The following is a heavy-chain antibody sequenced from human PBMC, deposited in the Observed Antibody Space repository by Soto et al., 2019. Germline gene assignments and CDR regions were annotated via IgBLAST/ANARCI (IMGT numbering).Heavy chain of an antibody. CDR3: ARDREYYFDY. Sequence: GGSLRLSCAASGFTFSSYAMHWVRQAPGKGLEWVAVISYDGSNKYYADSVKGRFTISRDNSKNTLYLQMNSLRAEDTAVYYCARDREYYFDYWGQGTLVTVSS. V-gene: IGHV3-30-3*01. CDR2: ISYDGSNK. J-gene: IGHJ4*02. CDR1: GFTFSSYA.